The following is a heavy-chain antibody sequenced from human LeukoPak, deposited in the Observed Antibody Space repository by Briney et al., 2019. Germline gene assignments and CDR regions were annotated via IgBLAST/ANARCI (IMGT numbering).Heavy chain of an antibody. J-gene: IGHJ4*02. Sequence: PGGSLRLSCAASGFTFSSYGMHWVRQAPGKGLEWVAFIRYDGSNKYYADSVKGRFTISRDNAKNSLYLQMNSLRAEDTAVYYCAREVVAAAAFDCWGQGTLVTVSS. V-gene: IGHV3-30*02. CDR2: IRYDGSNK. CDR1: GFTFSSYG. CDR3: AREVVAAAAFDC. D-gene: IGHD2-15*01.